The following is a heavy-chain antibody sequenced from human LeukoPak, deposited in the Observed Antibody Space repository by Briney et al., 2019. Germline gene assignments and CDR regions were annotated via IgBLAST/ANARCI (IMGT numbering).Heavy chain of an antibody. D-gene: IGHD3-9*01. CDR2: IFYSGRT. J-gene: IGHJ4*02. V-gene: IGHV4-30-4*08. CDR1: GGSISNGDYY. CDR3: ASLTRNFDILTGYGPYYFDF. Sequence: PSQTLSLTCTVSGGSISNGDYYWSWIRQPPGKGLEWVGYIFYSGRTFYNPSLKSRVTISVDTSKIQFSLKLSPVTAADTAIYYCASLTRNFDILTGYGPYYFDFWGQGTLVTVSS.